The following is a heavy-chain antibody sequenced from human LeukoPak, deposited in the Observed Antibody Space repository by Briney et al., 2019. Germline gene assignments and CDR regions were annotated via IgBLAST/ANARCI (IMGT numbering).Heavy chain of an antibody. V-gene: IGHV5-51*01. CDR3: ARLVGATYIDY. Sequence: GESLKISCKGSGYSFTSYWIGWVRQMPEKGLEWMGIIYPGDSDTRYSPSFQGRVTISADKSISTAYLQERSLKSSHTAMYHCARLVGATYIDYLVQGSLVSVSS. CDR1: GYSFTSYW. J-gene: IGHJ4*02. CDR2: IYPGDSDT. D-gene: IGHD1-26*01.